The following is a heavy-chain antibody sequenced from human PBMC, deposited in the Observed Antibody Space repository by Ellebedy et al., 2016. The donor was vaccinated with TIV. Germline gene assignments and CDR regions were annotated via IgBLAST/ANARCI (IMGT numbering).Heavy chain of an antibody. D-gene: IGHD5-18*01. CDR1: GFTFSPYA. Sequence: GESLKISCAASGFTFSPYAMAWVRPAPGKGLEWVSGIVGSGAQKYADPVKGRFTISRDNSKSTVDLQMNSLRAEDTAVYFCAKDRTPGDGYWAFDNWGQGTLVSVSS. V-gene: IGHV3-23*01. CDR3: AKDRTPGDGYWAFDN. J-gene: IGHJ4*02. CDR2: IVGSGA.